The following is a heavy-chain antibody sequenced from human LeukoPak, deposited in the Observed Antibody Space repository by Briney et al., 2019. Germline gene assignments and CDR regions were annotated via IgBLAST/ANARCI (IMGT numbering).Heavy chain of an antibody. Sequence: GGSLRLSCAASGFTFSSYSMNWVRQAPGKGLEWVSYISSSSSTIYYADSVKGRFTISRDNAKNSLYLQMNSLRAEDTAVYYCARCDYGPQHDAFDIWGQGTMVTVSS. J-gene: IGHJ3*02. CDR1: GFTFSSYS. D-gene: IGHD4-17*01. CDR3: ARCDYGPQHDAFDI. CDR2: ISSSSSTI. V-gene: IGHV3-48*01.